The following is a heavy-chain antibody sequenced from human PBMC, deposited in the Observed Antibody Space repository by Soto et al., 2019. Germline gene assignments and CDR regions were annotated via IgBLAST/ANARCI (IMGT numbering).Heavy chain of an antibody. Sequence: QITLKESGPTMVTPTQTLTLTCTCSGFSLSSTRVAVGWIRQPPGKALVWLALIYWDDDKRYSPFLKSRLTIAKDTSKNPVVLTMTNMDPVDTATYYCVHSVVAGLGYYFAYWCQGTLVTVSS. CDR2: IYWDDDK. CDR1: GFSLSSTRVA. CDR3: VHSVVAGLGYYFAY. V-gene: IGHV2-5*02. D-gene: IGHD6-19*01. J-gene: IGHJ4*02.